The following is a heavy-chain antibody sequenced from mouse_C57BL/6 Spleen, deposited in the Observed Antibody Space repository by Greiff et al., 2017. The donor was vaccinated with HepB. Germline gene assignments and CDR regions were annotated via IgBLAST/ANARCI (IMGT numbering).Heavy chain of an antibody. CDR1: GFNIKDYY. J-gene: IGHJ1*03. V-gene: IGHV14-1*01. CDR2: IDPEDGDT. Sequence: VQLQQSGAELVRPGASVKLSCTASGFNIKDYYMHWVKQRPEQGLEWIGRIDPEDGDTEYAPKFQGKATMTADTSSNTAYLQLSSLTSEDTAVYYCTTSHYYGSSYEYFDVWGTGTTVTVSS. CDR3: TTSHYYGSSYEYFDV. D-gene: IGHD1-1*01.